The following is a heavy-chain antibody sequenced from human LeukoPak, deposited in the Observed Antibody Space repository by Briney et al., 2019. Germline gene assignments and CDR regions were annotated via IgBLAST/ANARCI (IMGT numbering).Heavy chain of an antibody. V-gene: IGHV4-59*01. Sequence: PSETLSLTCSVSGGSMSTYYWNWIRQSPGKGLERIGYMYYSGHTYYNPSLKSRVTISLDTSKNQFSLRLTSVTAADTAVYYCASGHCTDDVCFFDYWGLGTLVTVSS. CDR3: ASGHCTDDVCFFDY. CDR1: GGSMSTYY. D-gene: IGHD2-8*01. CDR2: MYYSGHT. J-gene: IGHJ4*02.